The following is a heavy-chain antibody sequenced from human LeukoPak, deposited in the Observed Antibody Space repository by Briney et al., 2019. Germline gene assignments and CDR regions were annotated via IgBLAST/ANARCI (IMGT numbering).Heavy chain of an antibody. CDR2: ISSNGGST. CDR1: GXTLSSYA. J-gene: IGHJ6*02. CDR3: VKGTSSWYIYYGMDV. Sequence: PGGXLRLSCSASGXTLSSYAMXXVRQAPGKGLXXXXXISSNGGSTYYADSXKXXFXXXRDNSKNTLYVQMRSLRAEDTAVYYCVKGTSSWYIYYGMDVWGQGTTVTVSS. D-gene: IGHD6-13*01. V-gene: IGHV3-64*05.